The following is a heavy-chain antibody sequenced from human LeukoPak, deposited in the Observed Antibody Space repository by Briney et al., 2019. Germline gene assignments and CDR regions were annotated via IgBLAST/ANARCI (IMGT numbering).Heavy chain of an antibody. CDR2: INSDGSST. J-gene: IGHJ5*02. CDR3: ARDPYSSSWENWFDP. V-gene: IGHV3-74*01. D-gene: IGHD6-13*01. Sequence: GGSLRLSCAASGFTFSSYWMHWVRHAPGKGLVWVSRINSDGSSTSYADSVKGRFTISRDNAKNTLYLQMNSLRAEDTAVYYCARDPYSSSWENWFDPWGQGTLVTVSS. CDR1: GFTFSSYW.